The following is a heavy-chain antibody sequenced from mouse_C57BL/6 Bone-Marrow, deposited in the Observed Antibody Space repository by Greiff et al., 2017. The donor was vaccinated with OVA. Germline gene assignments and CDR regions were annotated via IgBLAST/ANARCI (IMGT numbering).Heavy chain of an antibody. J-gene: IGHJ4*01. D-gene: IGHD1-1*01. Sequence: EVMLVESVAELVRPGASVKLSCTASGFNIKNTYMHWVKQRPEQGLEWIGRIDPANGNTKYAPKFQGKATITADTSSNTAYLQRSSLTSEDTAIYYCARRIYYYGSSPSMDYWGQGTSVTVSS. CDR2: IDPANGNT. CDR1: GFNIKNTY. V-gene: IGHV14-3*01. CDR3: ARRIYYYGSSPSMDY.